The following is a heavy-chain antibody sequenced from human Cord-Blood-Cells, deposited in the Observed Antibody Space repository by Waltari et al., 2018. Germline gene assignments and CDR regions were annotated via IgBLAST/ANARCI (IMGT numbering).Heavy chain of an antibody. Sequence: QVQLVQSGAEVKKPGASVKVSCKASGYTFTSYAMHWVRQAPGQRLEWIGWITAGNGNTKYSQKFQGRVTITRDTSASTAYMELSSLRSEDTAVYYCARDLTPNTLGYCSGGSCYYYYYGMDVWGQGTTVTVSS. CDR2: ITAGNGNT. CDR3: ARDLTPNTLGYCSGGSCYYYYYGMDV. D-gene: IGHD2-15*01. J-gene: IGHJ6*02. V-gene: IGHV1-3*01. CDR1: GYTFTSYA.